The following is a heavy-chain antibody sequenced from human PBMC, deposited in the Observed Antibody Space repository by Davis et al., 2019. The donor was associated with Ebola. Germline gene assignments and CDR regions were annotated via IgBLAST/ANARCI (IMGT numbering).Heavy chain of an antibody. CDR3: AKGFSSSWYSGDY. CDR1: GFTFSSYE. D-gene: IGHD6-13*01. CDR2: ISGGGSGGST. V-gene: IGHV3-23*01. Sequence: GESLKFSCAASGFTFSSYEMNWVRQAPGKGLHWVSTISGGGSGGSTYYADSVKGRFTISRDNSKNTLYMQMNSLRADDTAIYYCAKGFSSSWYSGDYWGQGTLVTVSS. J-gene: IGHJ4*02.